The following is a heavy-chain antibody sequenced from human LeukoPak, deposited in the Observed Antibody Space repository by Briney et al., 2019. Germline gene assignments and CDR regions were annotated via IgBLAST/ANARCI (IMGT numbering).Heavy chain of an antibody. CDR2: ISSSGSTI. V-gene: IGHV3-11*04. CDR3: ARVGVSTYYDFWSGYYNY. D-gene: IGHD3-3*01. CDR1: GFTFSDYY. Sequence: GGSLRLSCAASGFTFSDYYMSWIRQAPGKGLEWVSYISSSGSTIYYADSVKGRFTISRDNAKNSLYLQMSSLRAEDTAVYYCARVGVSTYYDFWSGYYNYWGQGTLVTVSS. J-gene: IGHJ4*02.